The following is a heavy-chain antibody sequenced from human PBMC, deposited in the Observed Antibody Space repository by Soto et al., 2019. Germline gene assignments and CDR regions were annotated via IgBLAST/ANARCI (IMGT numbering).Heavy chain of an antibody. J-gene: IGHJ5*02. D-gene: IGHD6-19*01. CDR1: GYTFTSYD. V-gene: IGHV1-8*01. CDR3: ARPRLGAVAGT. CDR2: MNPNSGNT. Sequence: QVQLVQSGAEVKKPGASVKVSCKTSGYTFTSYDIHWVRQATGQGPEWMGWMNPNSGNTVYAQKFQGRLTMNRNTSMNPAYMELSSLRPEDTAVYYCARPRLGAVAGTWGQGTLVTVSS.